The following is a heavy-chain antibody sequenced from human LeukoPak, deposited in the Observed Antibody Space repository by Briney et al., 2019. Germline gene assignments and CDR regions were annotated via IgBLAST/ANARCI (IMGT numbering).Heavy chain of an antibody. D-gene: IGHD5-24*01. V-gene: IGHV3-23*01. CDR3: AKALEMATRVY. CDR2: ISPGGPT. CDR1: GFPFSSHG. J-gene: IGHJ4*02. Sequence: GGSLRLSCAGSGFPFSSHGMNWVRQAPGKGLEWVSGISPGGPTYYADSVKGRFTISRDNSKNTLYLQMNSLGAEDTAVYYCAKALEMATRVYWGQGTLVTVSS.